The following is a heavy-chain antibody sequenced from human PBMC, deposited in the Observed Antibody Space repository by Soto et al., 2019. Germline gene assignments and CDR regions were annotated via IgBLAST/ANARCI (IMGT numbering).Heavy chain of an antibody. V-gene: IGHV1-69*01. CDR3: ARDGGRHSGGIDY. D-gene: IGHD1-26*01. J-gene: IGHJ4*02. Sequence: QVQLVQSGAEVKKPGSSVKVSCKASGGTFSSYSTNWVRQAPGQGLEWRGEIIPIFGPANYAQKFQGRVTITADESTSTAYMELSSLRSEDTAVYYCARDGGRHSGGIDYWGQGTLVTVSS. CDR1: GGTFSSYS. CDR2: IIPIFGPA.